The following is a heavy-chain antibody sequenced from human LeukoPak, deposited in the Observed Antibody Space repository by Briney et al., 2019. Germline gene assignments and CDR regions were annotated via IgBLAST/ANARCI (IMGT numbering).Heavy chain of an antibody. Sequence: ASVKVSCKVSGYTLTELSMHWVRQAPGKGLEWMGGFDPEDGETIYAQKFQGRVTMTTDTSTSTAYMELRSLRSDDTAVYYCARGPGSGTWGQGTLVTVSS. V-gene: IGHV1-24*01. CDR3: ARGPGSGT. J-gene: IGHJ4*02. D-gene: IGHD3-10*01. CDR1: GYTLTELS. CDR2: FDPEDGET.